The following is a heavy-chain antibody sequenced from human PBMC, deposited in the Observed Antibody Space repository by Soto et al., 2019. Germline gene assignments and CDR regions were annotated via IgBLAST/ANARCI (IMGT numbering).Heavy chain of an antibody. V-gene: IGHV1-18*01. CDR2: ISAYNGNT. D-gene: IGHD3-22*01. CDR1: GYTFTSYG. Sequence: GASVKVSCKASGYTFTSYGISWLRQAPGQGLEWMGWISAYNGNTNYAQKLQGRVTMTTDTSTSTAYMELRSLRSDDTAVYYCARVKGSGYHNWFDPWGQGTLVTVSS. J-gene: IGHJ5*02. CDR3: ARVKGSGYHNWFDP.